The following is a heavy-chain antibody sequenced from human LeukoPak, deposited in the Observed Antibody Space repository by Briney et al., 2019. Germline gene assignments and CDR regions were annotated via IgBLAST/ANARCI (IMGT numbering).Heavy chain of an antibody. J-gene: IGHJ4*02. CDR1: GGSISSSSYY. D-gene: IGHD1-26*01. CDR3: ARAGATHFDY. Sequence: SETLSLTCTVSGGSISSSSYYWGWIRQPPGKGLEWIGSIYYSGSTYYNPSLKSRVTISVDTSKNQFSLKLSSVTAADTAVYYCARAGATHFDYWGQGTLVTVSS. V-gene: IGHV4-39*07. CDR2: IYYSGST.